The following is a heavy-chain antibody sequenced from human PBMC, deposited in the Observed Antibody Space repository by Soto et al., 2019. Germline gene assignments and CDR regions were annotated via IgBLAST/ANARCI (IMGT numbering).Heavy chain of an antibody. CDR3: NRENDYCNGGSCYFDY. CDR1: GLPFFDSA. J-gene: IGHJ4*02. D-gene: IGHD2-15*01. V-gene: IGHV3-73*01. Sequence: GRVLRLSFADYGLPFFDSAIHWVRQASFKFLEWVGLIRSKGYNYATVFGASATGRFTISRDDSKSTAYLQMNSLRTGDTAVYYRNRENDYCNGGSCYFDYWGQGALVPVSS. CDR2: IRSKGYNYAT.